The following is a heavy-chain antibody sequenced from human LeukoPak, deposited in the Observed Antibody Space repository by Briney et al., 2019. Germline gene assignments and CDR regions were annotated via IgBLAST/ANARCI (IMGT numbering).Heavy chain of an antibody. CDR3: ARVDYGDYVPVYAFDI. Sequence: RPSETLSLTCTVSGGSISSYYWSWIRQPPGKGLEWIGYIYYSGSTNYNPSLKSRVTISVDTSKNQFSLKLSSVTAADTAVYYCARVDYGDYVPVYAFDIWGHGTMVTVSS. V-gene: IGHV4-59*01. D-gene: IGHD4-17*01. J-gene: IGHJ3*02. CDR1: GGSISSYY. CDR2: IYYSGST.